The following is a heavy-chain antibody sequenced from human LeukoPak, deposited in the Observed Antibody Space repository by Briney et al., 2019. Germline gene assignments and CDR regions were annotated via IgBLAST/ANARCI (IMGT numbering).Heavy chain of an antibody. V-gene: IGHV3-23*01. J-gene: IGHJ4*02. CDR3: AKDLGYTTYGYYFDY. CDR2: IGAGGTFT. Sequence: GGSLRLSRTASGFTFSSYAMNWVRQAPGKGLEWVSGIGAGGTFTYYADSVKGRFTIFRDNSRNTLYLQMNSLRADDTAVYYCAKDLGYTTYGYYFDYWGQGTLVTASS. D-gene: IGHD4-11*01. CDR1: GFTFSSYA.